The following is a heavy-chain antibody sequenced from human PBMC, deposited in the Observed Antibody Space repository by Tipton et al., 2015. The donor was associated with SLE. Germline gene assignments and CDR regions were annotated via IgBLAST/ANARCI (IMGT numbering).Heavy chain of an antibody. CDR1: GGSISGGDYY. J-gene: IGHJ6*03. CDR3: ARVAPYYDFWSGSYYYYYYYMDV. V-gene: IGHV4-30-4*01. D-gene: IGHD3-3*01. CDR2: IFNSGST. Sequence: TLSLTCTVSGGSISGGDYYWSWIRQPPGKGLEWIGHIFNSGSTYYNPSLKSRVTISVETSKSQFSLKVTSVTAADTAVYYCARVAPYYDFWSGSYYYYYYYMDVWGKGSTVTVSS.